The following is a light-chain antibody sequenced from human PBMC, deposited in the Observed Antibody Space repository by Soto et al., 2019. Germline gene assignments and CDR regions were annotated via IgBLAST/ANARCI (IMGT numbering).Light chain of an antibody. CDR3: SSYGGFNNVL. CDR2: HVS. CDR1: GTDVGQYNY. J-gene: IGLJ2*01. V-gene: IGLV2-8*01. Sequence: QSALTQPPSASGSLGQSVTISCTGAGTDVGQYNYVSWYQQHPGKAPKLLIHHVSRRPSGVPARFSGSKSGNTASLTVSGLQTEGEADYYFSSYGGFNNVLFGGGTKLTVL.